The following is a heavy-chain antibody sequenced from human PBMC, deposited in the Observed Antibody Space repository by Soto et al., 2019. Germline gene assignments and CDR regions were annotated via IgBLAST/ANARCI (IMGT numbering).Heavy chain of an antibody. V-gene: IGHV4-59*01. D-gene: IGHD6-19*01. CDR2: IYYSGST. Sequence: SETLSLTCTVSGGSISSYYWSWIRQPPGKGLEWIGYIYYSGSTNYNPSLKSRVTISVDTSKNQFSLKLSSVTAADTAVYYCARSEIHLAAFAFDIWGQGTMVTVSS. J-gene: IGHJ3*02. CDR3: ARSEIHLAAFAFDI. CDR1: GGSISSYY.